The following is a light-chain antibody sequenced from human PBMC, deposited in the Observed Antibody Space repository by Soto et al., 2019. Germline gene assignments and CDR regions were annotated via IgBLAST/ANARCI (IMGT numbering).Light chain of an antibody. CDR3: QQRSNWPRT. CDR1: QSVNSY. V-gene: IGKV3-11*01. J-gene: IGKJ1*01. CDR2: DAS. Sequence: EIVFTQSPATLSLSPGERATLSCGASQSVNSYLAWYQHKPGQAPRLLIYDASNRATGIPDRFSGSGSGTDFTLTISSLEPEDFAAYYCQQRSNWPRTFGQGTKVDIK.